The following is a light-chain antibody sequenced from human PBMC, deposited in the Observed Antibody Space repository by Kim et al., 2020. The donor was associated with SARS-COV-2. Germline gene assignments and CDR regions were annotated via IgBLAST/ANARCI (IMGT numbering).Light chain of an antibody. CDR2: AAS. CDR1: QRISSS. V-gene: IGKV1-39*01. Sequence: DIQMTQSPSSLSASVGDRVTITCRTSQRISSSLNWYQQKPGTAPKLLIYAASGLQSGVPSRFSGSGSGTDFTLTINGLQPADFATYFCQQRYPCPRTFGQGTKVDIK. J-gene: IGKJ1*01. CDR3: QQRYPCPRT.